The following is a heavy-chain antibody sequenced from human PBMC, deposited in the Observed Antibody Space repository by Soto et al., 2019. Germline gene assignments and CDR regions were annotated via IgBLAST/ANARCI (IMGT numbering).Heavy chain of an antibody. D-gene: IGHD4-17*01. V-gene: IGHV5-51*01. Sequence: GDSLKISCKGSGYSFTSYWIGWVRQMPGKGLEWMGIIYPGDSDTRYSPSFQGQVTISADKSISTAYLQWSSLKASDTAMYYCATTVTTASDYYYGMDVWGQGTTVTVSS. CDR2: IYPGDSDT. J-gene: IGHJ6*02. CDR1: GYSFTSYW. CDR3: ATTVTTASDYYYGMDV.